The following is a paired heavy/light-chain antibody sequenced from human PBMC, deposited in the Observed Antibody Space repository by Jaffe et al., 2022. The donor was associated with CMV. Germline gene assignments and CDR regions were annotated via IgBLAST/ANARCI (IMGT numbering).Heavy chain of an antibody. J-gene: IGHJ3*02. Sequence: DVQVVESGGDLVQPGGSLRLSCAASGFTLSSYWMHWVRQAPGKGMMWVSRINSDATSATYADSVKGRFTISRNNDKNTVYLQMNSLRVDDTAVYYCARDIGTDDAFDIWGQGTMVTVSS. V-gene: IGHV3-74*03. CDR3: ARDIGTDDAFDI. CDR2: INSDATSA. D-gene: IGHD2-15*01. CDR1: GFTLSSYW.
Light chain of an antibody. Sequence: DIVMTQSPDSLVVSLGERATINCTSSQNVLFGSNNKNYLAWYQQKAGQPPQMLISWASTRESGVPDRFSGSGSGTHFTLTISSLQAEDVAVYFCQQYYVSPLTFGPGTKVNV. CDR2: WAS. J-gene: IGKJ3*01. V-gene: IGKV4-1*01. CDR1: QNVLFGSNNKNY. CDR3: QQYYVSPLT.